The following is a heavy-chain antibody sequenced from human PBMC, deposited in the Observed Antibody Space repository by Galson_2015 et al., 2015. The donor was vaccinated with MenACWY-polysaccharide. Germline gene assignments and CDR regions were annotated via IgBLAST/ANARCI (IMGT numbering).Heavy chain of an antibody. CDR3: ASNGDQGY. CDR2: IYSGGST. Sequence: SLRLSCSASGFTVSNNYMNWVRQTPEKGLGWVSLIYSGGSTHYADSVKGRFTIYRDSSKNTLYLQMNSLRAEDTAWYYCASNGDQGYWGQGTLVTVSS. J-gene: IGHJ4*02. CDR1: GFTVSNNY. V-gene: IGHV3-53*01. D-gene: IGHD4-17*01.